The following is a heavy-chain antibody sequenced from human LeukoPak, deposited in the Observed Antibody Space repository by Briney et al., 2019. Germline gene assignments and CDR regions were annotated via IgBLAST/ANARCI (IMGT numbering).Heavy chain of an antibody. Sequence: SETLSLTCTVSGGSISSYYWSWIRQPPGKGLEWIGYIYYSGSTNYNPSLKSRVTISVDTSKNQFSLKLSSVTAADTAVYYCARYPSGIDYYSDYWGQGTLVTVSS. D-gene: IGHD3-10*01. CDR1: GGSISSYY. CDR2: IYYSGST. V-gene: IGHV4-59*01. J-gene: IGHJ4*02. CDR3: ARYPSGIDYYSDY.